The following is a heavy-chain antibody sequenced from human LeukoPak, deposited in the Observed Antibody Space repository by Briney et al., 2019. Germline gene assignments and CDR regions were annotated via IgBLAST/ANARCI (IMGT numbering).Heavy chain of an antibody. V-gene: IGHV3-11*04. CDR3: ARWVAYCTNGVCFAFDI. J-gene: IGHJ3*02. CDR2: ISSSGSTI. Sequence: GGSLRLSCAASGFTFSDYYMSWIRQAPGKGLGWVSYISSSGSTIYYADSVKGRFTISRDNAKNSLYLQMNSLRAEDTAVYYCARWVAYCTNGVCFAFDIWGQGTMVTVSS. D-gene: IGHD2-8*01. CDR1: GFTFSDYY.